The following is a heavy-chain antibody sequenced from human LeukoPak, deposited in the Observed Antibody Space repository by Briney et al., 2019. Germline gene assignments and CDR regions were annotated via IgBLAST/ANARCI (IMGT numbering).Heavy chain of an antibody. CDR1: GGSISSSSYY. CDR2: IYYSGST. D-gene: IGHD3-22*01. V-gene: IGHV4-39*01. Sequence: PSETLSLTCTVSGGSISSSSYYWGWIRQPPGKGLEWIGSIYYSGSTYYNPSLMSRVTISVDTSKNQFSLKLSSVTAADTAVYYCARHEDDYDSSGYYFPFDYWGQGTLVTVSS. CDR3: ARHEDDYDSSGYYFPFDY. J-gene: IGHJ4*02.